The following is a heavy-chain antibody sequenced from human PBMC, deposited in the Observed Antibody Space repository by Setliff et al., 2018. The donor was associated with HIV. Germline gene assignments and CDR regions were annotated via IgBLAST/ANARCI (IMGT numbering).Heavy chain of an antibody. CDR3: ARLVWTGYGSRASDI. Sequence: SETLSLTCTVSGGSISSHYWGWIRQPPGKGLEWIGYVYYIGSTNYNPSLQSRVTISIDTSKTQFSLKLTSVTTADTAVYYCARLVWTGYGSRASDIWGQGTVVTVSS. J-gene: IGHJ3*02. CDR2: VYYIGST. V-gene: IGHV4-59*11. CDR1: GGSISSHY. D-gene: IGHD5-12*01.